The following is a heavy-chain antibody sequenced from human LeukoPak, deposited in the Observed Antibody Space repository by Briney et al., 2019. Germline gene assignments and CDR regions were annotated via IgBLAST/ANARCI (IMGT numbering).Heavy chain of an antibody. Sequence: SETLSLTCTVSGGSISSYYWSWIRQPAGKRLEWIARIYTSGSTNYNPSLKSRVTMSVDTSKNQFSLKLSSVTAADTAVYYCARAFGVAAAGTPAYYYYYYMDVWGKGTTVTVSS. CDR1: GGSISSYY. D-gene: IGHD6-13*01. J-gene: IGHJ6*03. CDR2: IYTSGST. V-gene: IGHV4-4*07. CDR3: ARAFGVAAAGTPAYYYYYYMDV.